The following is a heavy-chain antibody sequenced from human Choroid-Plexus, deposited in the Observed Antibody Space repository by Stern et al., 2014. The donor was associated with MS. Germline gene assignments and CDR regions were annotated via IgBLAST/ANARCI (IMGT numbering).Heavy chain of an antibody. CDR1: GFTFGSCA. CDR2: VSYDGSNK. V-gene: IGHV3-30*18. CDR3: AKDRQYLTYFFDH. Sequence: VQLVESGGGVVQPGRPLRLSCVASGFTFGSCAMHWVRQAPGKGLEWVAGVSYDGSNKYYADSVKGRFTISRDNSQNTLYMQMSSLRPEDTAVNYCAKDRQYLTYFFDHWGQGSLVTVSS. D-gene: IGHD2/OR15-2a*01. J-gene: IGHJ5*02.